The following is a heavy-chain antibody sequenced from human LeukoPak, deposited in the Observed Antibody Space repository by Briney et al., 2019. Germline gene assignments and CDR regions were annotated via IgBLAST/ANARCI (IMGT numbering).Heavy chain of an antibody. Sequence: GGSLRLSCAASGFTFSSHSMNWVRQAPGKGLEWVSSISSSSSYIYYADSVKGRFTISRDNAKNSLYLQMNSLRAEDTAVYYCARVLGLRFLEWLPIFDYWGQGTLVTVSS. CDR3: ARVLGLRFLEWLPIFDY. CDR1: GFTFSSHS. D-gene: IGHD3-3*01. CDR2: ISSSSSYI. V-gene: IGHV3-21*01. J-gene: IGHJ4*02.